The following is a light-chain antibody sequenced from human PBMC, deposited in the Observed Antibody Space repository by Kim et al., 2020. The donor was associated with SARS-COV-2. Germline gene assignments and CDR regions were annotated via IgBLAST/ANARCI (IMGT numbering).Light chain of an antibody. J-gene: IGLJ2*01. Sequence: QRVAISCTGNSSNIGAGYDVHWYQQLPGTAPQLLIYGNTNRPSGVPDRFSGSKSGTSASLAITGLQAEDEADYYCQSYDSSLGGSVFGGGTQLTVL. V-gene: IGLV1-40*01. CDR3: QSYDSSLGGSV. CDR1: SSNIGAGYD. CDR2: GNT.